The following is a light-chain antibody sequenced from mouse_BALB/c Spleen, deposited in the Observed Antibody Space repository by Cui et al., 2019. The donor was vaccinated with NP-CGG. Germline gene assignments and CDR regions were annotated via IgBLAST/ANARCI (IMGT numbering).Light chain of an antibody. J-gene: IGLJ1*01. CDR3: ALWYSNHWV. Sequence: AVVTEESALTTSPGETVTLTCRSSTGTATTSNYANWFQEKPDHLFTGLIGGTNNRAPGVPARFSGSLIGDKAALTITGAQTEDEAIYFCALWYSNHWVFGGGTKLTVL. CDR2: GTN. V-gene: IGLV1*01. CDR1: TGTATTSNY.